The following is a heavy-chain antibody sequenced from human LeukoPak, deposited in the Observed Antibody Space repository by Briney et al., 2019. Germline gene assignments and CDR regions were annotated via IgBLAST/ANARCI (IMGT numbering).Heavy chain of an antibody. D-gene: IGHD3-22*01. J-gene: IGHJ3*02. Sequence: ASVKVSCKVSGYTLTELSMHWVRQAPGKGLEWMGGFDPEDGETIYAQKFQGRVTMTEDTSTDTAYMELSSLRSEDTAVYYCATLPYYYDSSGSDIWGQGTMVTVSS. CDR1: GYTLTELS. CDR3: ATLPYYYDSSGSDI. CDR2: FDPEDGET. V-gene: IGHV1-24*01.